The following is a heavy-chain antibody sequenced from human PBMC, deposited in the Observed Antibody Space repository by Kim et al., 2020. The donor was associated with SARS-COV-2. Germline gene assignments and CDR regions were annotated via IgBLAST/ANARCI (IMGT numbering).Heavy chain of an antibody. CDR1: GFTFSSYA. D-gene: IGHD6-19*01. CDR2: ISYDGSNK. CDR3: ARDPMSPWLTPIRADYGMDV. Sequence: GGSLRLSCVASGFTFSSYAMHWVRQAPGKGLEWVAVISYDGSNKYYADSVKGRFTISRDNSKNTLYLQMNSLRAEDTAVYYCARDPMSPWLTPIRADYGMDVGSEATTATVSS. V-gene: IGHV3-30*04. J-gene: IGHJ6*04.